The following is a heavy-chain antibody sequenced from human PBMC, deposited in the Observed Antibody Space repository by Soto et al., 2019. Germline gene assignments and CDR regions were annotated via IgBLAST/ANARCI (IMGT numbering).Heavy chain of an antibody. D-gene: IGHD1-26*01. CDR3: ANPVGAYVYDAYYGLDV. J-gene: IGHJ6*02. CDR2: ISGSGGST. Sequence: EVQLLESGGGLVQPGGSLRLSCAASGFTFSSYAMSWVRQAPGKGLEWVSAISGSGGSTYYADSVKGRCTISRDNSKNTLYLQKHSLRAEDTDVYSCANPVGAYVYDAYYGLDVWGQGTTVTVSS. CDR1: GFTFSSYA. V-gene: IGHV3-23*01.